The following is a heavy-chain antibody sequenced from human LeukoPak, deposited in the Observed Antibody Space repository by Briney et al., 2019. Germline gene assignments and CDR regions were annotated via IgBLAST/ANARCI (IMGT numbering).Heavy chain of an antibody. Sequence: KASETLSLTCTVSGASISSYYWSWIRQPPGKGLEWIGYIDYSGSTNYNPSLKSRVTISVDTSKNQFSLKLSSVTAADTAVYYCARHYYSDPFDYWGQGTPVTVSS. CDR2: IDYSGST. CDR1: GASISSYY. D-gene: IGHD4-17*01. V-gene: IGHV4-59*01. J-gene: IGHJ4*02. CDR3: ARHYYSDPFDY.